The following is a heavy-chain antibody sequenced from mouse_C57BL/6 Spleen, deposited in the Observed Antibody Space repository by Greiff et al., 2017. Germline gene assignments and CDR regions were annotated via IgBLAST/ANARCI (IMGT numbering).Heavy chain of an antibody. D-gene: IGHD1-1*01. J-gene: IGHJ4*01. Sequence: VQLQQSGAELARPGASVKLSCKASGYTFTSYGISWVKQRTGQGLEWIGEIYPRSGNTYYNEQFKGKATLTAAKSSSTAYMGLRRLTSGNSAVYFGARGPLTVVGDYAMDYWGQGTSVTVSS. CDR1: GYTFTSYG. CDR2: IYPRSGNT. V-gene: IGHV1-81*01. CDR3: ARGPLTVVGDYAMDY.